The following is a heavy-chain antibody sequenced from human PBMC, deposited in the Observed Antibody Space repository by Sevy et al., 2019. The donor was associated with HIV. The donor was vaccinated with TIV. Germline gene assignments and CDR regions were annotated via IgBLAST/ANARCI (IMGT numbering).Heavy chain of an antibody. Sequence: GGSLRLSCVASGFTFSSYSINWVRQAPGKGLEWVSFISGISNYIYYADSLKGRFSISRDNAKDSAYLHMNSLRAEDTAIYYCARGAQTYDAFDVWGQGTMVTVSS. J-gene: IGHJ3*01. CDR1: GFTFSSYS. CDR2: ISGISNYI. V-gene: IGHV3-21*01. CDR3: ARGAQTYDAFDV.